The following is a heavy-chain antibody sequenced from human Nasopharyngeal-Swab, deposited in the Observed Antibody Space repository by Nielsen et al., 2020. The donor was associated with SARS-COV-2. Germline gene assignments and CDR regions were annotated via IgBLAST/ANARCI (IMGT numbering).Heavy chain of an antibody. CDR2: VIHSGST. D-gene: IGHD3-16*01. Sequence: SETLSLTCAVYGGSLSGSYWSWIRQSPGKGLEWIGEVIHSGSTNYNPSLKSRVTISVDTSKNQFSLKMRSVTVADTAVYFCANWGHAFDIWGQGTMVTVSS. V-gene: IGHV4-34*12. J-gene: IGHJ3*02. CDR1: GGSLSGSY. CDR3: ANWGHAFDI.